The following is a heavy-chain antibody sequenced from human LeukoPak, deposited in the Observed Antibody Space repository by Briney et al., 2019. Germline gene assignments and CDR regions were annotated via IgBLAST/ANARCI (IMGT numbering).Heavy chain of an antibody. CDR2: ISGSGGST. CDR3: AKVRYYDFWSGYYTY. D-gene: IGHD3-3*01. CDR1: GFTFSSYA. J-gene: IGHJ4*02. Sequence: GGSLRLSRAASGFTFSSYAMSWVRQAPGKGLEWVSAISGSGGSTYYADSVKGRFTISRDNSKNTLYLQMNSLRAEDTAVYYCAKVRYYDFWSGYYTYWGQGTLVTVS. V-gene: IGHV3-23*01.